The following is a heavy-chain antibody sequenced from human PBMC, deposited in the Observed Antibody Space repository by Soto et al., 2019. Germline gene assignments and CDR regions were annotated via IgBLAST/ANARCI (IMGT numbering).Heavy chain of an antibody. Sequence: ASVKVSCKAPGYTFTGYYIHWVRQAPGQGLEWMGWINPNSGGTNYAQKFQGRVTMTRDTSMSTAYMELSRLRSDDTAVYYCAREGLARSSYEHGLISYYGMGVWGQGTTGTVAS. CDR3: AREGLARSSYEHGLISYYGMGV. CDR2: INPNSGGT. V-gene: IGHV1-2*02. CDR1: GYTFTGYY. J-gene: IGHJ6*02. D-gene: IGHD6-6*01.